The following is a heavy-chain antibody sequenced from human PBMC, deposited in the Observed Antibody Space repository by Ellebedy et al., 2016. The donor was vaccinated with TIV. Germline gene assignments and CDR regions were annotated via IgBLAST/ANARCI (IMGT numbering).Heavy chain of an antibody. D-gene: IGHD4-23*01. CDR1: GLTFSSYA. Sequence: GESLKISCAASGLTFSSYAMGWVRQAPGKGLEWVSTVSDSGGGTYYADSVKGRFTISRDNSKNTLYLQMNSLRAEDTAVYYCARDPVGVGPAFDIWGQGTMVTVSS. V-gene: IGHV3-23*01. J-gene: IGHJ3*02. CDR3: ARDPVGVGPAFDI. CDR2: VSDSGGGT.